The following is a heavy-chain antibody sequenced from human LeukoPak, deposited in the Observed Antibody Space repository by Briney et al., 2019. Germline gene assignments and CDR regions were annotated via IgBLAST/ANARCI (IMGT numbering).Heavy chain of an antibody. CDR2: ISSSSSYI. CDR3: ARGTGTIFGVVIKRNWFDP. J-gene: IGHJ5*02. Sequence: GGSLRLSCAASGFTFSSYSMNWVRQAPGKGLEWVSSISSSSSYIYYADSVKGRSTISRDNAKNSLYLQMNSLRAEDTAVYYCARGTGTIFGVVIKRNWFDPWGQGTLVTVSS. V-gene: IGHV3-21*01. CDR1: GFTFSSYS. D-gene: IGHD3-3*01.